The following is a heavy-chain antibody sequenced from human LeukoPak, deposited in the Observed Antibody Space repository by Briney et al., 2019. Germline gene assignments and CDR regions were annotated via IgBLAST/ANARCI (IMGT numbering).Heavy chain of an antibody. CDR3: ASGYSYGFSTHY. V-gene: IGHV1-46*01. D-gene: IGHD5-18*01. J-gene: IGHJ4*02. CDR1: GYIFTGYY. CDR2: INPSGGST. Sequence: EASVKVSCKASGYIFTGYYMHWVRQAPGQGLEWMGIINPSGGSTSYAQKFQGRVTMTRDTSTSTVYMELSSLRSEDTAVYYCASGYSYGFSTHYWGQGTLVTVSS.